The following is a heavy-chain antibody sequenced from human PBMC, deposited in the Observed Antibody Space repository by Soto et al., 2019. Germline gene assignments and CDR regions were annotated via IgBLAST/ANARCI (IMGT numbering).Heavy chain of an antibody. J-gene: IGHJ4*02. CDR2: IKEDGSDK. CDR3: ARGRSTDY. Sequence: DVQLLESGGALVQPGESLRLSCAASGFTFEKYWMTWARQAPGKGLELVANIKEDGSDKTYVDSVKGRFTVSRDNTKDFPFLQMNSRRDEDTAVYYCARGRSTDYWGQGTLVIVSS. V-gene: IGHV3-7*01. CDR1: GFTFEKYW.